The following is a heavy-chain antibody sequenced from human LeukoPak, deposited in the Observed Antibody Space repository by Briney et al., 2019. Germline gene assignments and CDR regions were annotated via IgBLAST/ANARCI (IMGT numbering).Heavy chain of an antibody. CDR3: ARKERHHRGTHFDY. J-gene: IGHJ4*02. CDR2: INTNTGSP. V-gene: IGHV7-4-1*02. D-gene: IGHD1-14*01. Sequence: GASVKVSCKASGYTFTTYSMNWVRQAPGQGLEWMGWINTNTGSPTYAQDFTGRYVFSLDTSVSTAYLQINSLKAEDTAMYYCARKERHHRGTHFDYWGQGTLVTVSS. CDR1: GYTFTTYS.